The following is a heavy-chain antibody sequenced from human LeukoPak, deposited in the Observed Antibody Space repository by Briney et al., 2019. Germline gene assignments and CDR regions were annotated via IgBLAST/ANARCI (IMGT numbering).Heavy chain of an antibody. Sequence: ASVKVSCKASGYPFTDYYMHWVRQAPGQGLEWMGWINPNRGGTDYAQKFQGRVTMTRDTSISTAYMELSRLRYDDTAVYYCASGYRFRNWGQGTLVTVSS. J-gene: IGHJ4*02. CDR3: ASGYRFRN. CDR1: GYPFTDYY. D-gene: IGHD5-18*01. V-gene: IGHV1-2*02. CDR2: INPNRGGT.